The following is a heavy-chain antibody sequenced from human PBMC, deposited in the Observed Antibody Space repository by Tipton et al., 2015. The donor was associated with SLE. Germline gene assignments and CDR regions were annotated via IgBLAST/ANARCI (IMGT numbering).Heavy chain of an antibody. V-gene: IGHV3-48*03. D-gene: IGHD1-26*01. J-gene: IGHJ4*02. CDR1: GFTFSSYA. CDR3: ARNRGWELDYFDY. Sequence: SLRLSCAASGFTFSSYAMHWVRQAPGEGLEWISSINSLTTTIHYADSVKGRFTISRDNAKSSVYLQLNSLRAEDTAVYYCARNRGWELDYFDYWGQGTLVTVSS. CDR2: INSLTTTI.